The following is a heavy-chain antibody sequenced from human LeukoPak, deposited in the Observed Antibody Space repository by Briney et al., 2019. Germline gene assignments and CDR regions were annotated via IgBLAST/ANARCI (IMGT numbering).Heavy chain of an antibody. J-gene: IGHJ4*02. Sequence: TSETLSLTCTVSGGSISSRSYYWGWIRQPPGKGLEWIGSIYYSGSTYYNPSLKSRVTISVDTSKNQFSLKLSSVTAADTAVYYCARWNLAYCGGDCYANTYYFDYWGQGTLVTVSS. D-gene: IGHD2-21*02. CDR2: IYYSGST. V-gene: IGHV4-39*01. CDR3: ARWNLAYCGGDCYANTYYFDY. CDR1: GGSISSRSYY.